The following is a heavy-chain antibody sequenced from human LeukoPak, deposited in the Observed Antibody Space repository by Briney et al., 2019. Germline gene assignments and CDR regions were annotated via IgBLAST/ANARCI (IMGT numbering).Heavy chain of an antibody. Sequence: SETLSLTCTVSGGSISSYYWSWIRQPPGKGLERIGYIYYSGSTNYNPSLKSRVTISVGTSKNQFSLKLSSVTAADTAVYYCARGANWFDPWGQGTLVTVSS. CDR1: GGSISSYY. J-gene: IGHJ5*02. CDR2: IYYSGST. V-gene: IGHV4-59*01. CDR3: ARGANWFDP. D-gene: IGHD1-26*01.